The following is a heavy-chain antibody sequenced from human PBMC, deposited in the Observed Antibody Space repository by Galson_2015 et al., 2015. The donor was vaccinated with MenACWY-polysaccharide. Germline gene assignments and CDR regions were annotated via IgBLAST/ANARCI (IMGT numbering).Heavy chain of an antibody. V-gene: IGHV3-30*03. D-gene: IGHD2-15*01. Sequence: SLRLSCAASGFTFSSYGMHWVRQAPGKGLEWVTYITYDGSDQNYARSVKGRFTISRDNSKSMLYLQMNSLRAEDTAVYHCASRGVVTPYSLDYWGQGTLVSVSS. CDR2: ITYDGSDQ. J-gene: IGHJ4*02. CDR3: ASRGVVTPYSLDY. CDR1: GFTFSSYG.